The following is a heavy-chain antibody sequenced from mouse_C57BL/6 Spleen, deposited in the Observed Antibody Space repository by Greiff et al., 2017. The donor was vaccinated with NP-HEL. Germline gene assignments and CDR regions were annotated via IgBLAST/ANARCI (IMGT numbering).Heavy chain of an antibody. J-gene: IGHJ1*03. Sequence: QVQLQQSGPELVKPGASVKISCKASGYAFSSSWMNWVKQRPGKGLEWIGRIYPGDGDTNYNGKFKGKATLTADKSSSTAYMQLSSLTSEDSAVYCCGSFGSSYGWYFDVWGTGTTVTVSS. D-gene: IGHD1-1*01. CDR2: IYPGDGDT. CDR1: GYAFSSSW. V-gene: IGHV1-82*01. CDR3: GSFGSSYGWYFDV.